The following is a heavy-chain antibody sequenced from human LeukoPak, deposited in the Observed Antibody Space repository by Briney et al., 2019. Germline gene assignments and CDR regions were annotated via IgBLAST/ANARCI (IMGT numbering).Heavy chain of an antibody. V-gene: IGHV3-21*01. CDR1: GFTFSSYA. D-gene: IGHD4-23*01. CDR2: ISSSSSFI. J-gene: IGHJ4*02. CDR3: ARLDGMVVTPFDY. Sequence: PGGSLRLSCAASGFTFSSYAMSWVRQAPGKGLEWVSSISSSSSFIYYADSVKGRFTISRDNAKNSLYLQMSSLRAEDTAVYYCARLDGMVVTPFDYWGQGTLVTVSS.